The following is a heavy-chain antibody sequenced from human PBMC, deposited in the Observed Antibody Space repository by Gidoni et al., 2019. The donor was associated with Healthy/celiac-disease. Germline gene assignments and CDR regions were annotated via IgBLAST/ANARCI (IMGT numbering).Heavy chain of an antibody. CDR1: GVTFSGSA. CDR3: TRHLSAYNWNHFDY. V-gene: IGHV3-73*02. CDR2: IRSKANSYAT. J-gene: IGHJ4*02. D-gene: IGHD1-20*01. Sequence: EVQLVESGGGVVQPGGSLKLACAASGVTFSGSAMHWVRQASGKGLEWVGRIRSKANSYATAYAASVKGRFTISRDDSKNTAYLQMTSLKTEDTAVYYCTRHLSAYNWNHFDYWGQGTLVTVSS.